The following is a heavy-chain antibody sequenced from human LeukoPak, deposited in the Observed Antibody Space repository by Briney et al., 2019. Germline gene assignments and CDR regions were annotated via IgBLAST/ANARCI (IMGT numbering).Heavy chain of an antibody. V-gene: IGHV3-43*02. Sequence: VGSLRLSCAASGFTFDDYAMHWVRQAPGKGLEWVSLISGDGGSTYYADSVKGRFTISRDNSKNSLYLQMNSLRTEDTALYYCALTAIPDYYYMDVWGKGTTVTVSS. J-gene: IGHJ6*03. D-gene: IGHD2-21*02. CDR2: ISGDGGST. CDR1: GFTFDDYA. CDR3: ALTAIPDYYYMDV.